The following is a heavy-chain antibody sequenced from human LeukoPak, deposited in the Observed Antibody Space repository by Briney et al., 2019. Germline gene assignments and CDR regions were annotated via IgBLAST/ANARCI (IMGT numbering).Heavy chain of an antibody. CDR2: MSGYTNNR. D-gene: IGHD2-15*01. J-gene: IGHJ4*02. CDR3: AKQAAVAPFAY. V-gene: IGHV3-23*01. CDR1: GFNFSSHA. Sequence: PGGSLRLSCAASGFNFSSHAMSWVRQAPGKGLEWVSSMSGYTNNRYYADSVKGRFTISRDNSKNTLYLYMISLGADDTAVYYCAKQAAVAPFAYWGQGTLVTVSS.